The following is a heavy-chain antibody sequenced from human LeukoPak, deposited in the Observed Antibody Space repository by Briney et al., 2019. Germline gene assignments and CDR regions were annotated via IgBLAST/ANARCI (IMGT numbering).Heavy chain of an antibody. J-gene: IGHJ4*02. CDR1: GYTFTGYY. V-gene: IGHV1-2*04. CDR3: ARGANTVTTGKELRNFDY. D-gene: IGHD4-17*01. CDR2: INPNSGGT. Sequence: ASVKVSCKASGYTFTGYYMHWVRQAPGQGLEWMGWINPNSGGTNYAQKFQGWVTMTRDTSISTAYMELSRLRSDDTAVYYCARGANTVTTGKELRNFDYWGQGTLVTVSS.